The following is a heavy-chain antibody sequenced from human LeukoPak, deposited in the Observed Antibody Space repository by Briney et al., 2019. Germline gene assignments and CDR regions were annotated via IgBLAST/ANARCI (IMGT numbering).Heavy chain of an antibody. CDR1: GGTFSSYA. V-gene: IGHV1-69*13. CDR3: ARDAVSPYSSPQGDY. D-gene: IGHD6-13*01. CDR2: IIPIFGTA. J-gene: IGHJ4*02. Sequence: SVKVSCKASGGTFSSYAISWVRQAPGQGLKWMGGIIPIFGTANYAQKFQGRVTITAGESTSTAYMELSSLRSEDTAVYYCARDAVSPYSSPQGDYWGQGTLVTVSS.